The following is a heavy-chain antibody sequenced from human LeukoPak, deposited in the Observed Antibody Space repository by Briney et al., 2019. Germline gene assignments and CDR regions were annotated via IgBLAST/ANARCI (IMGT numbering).Heavy chain of an antibody. J-gene: IGHJ5*02. Sequence: SETLSLTCTVSGYSISSGYYWGWIRQPPGKGLEWIGSIYHSGSTYYNPSLKSRVTISVDTSKNQFSLKLSSVTAADTAVYYCARGPTLTFGGKNWFDPWGQGTLVTVSS. CDR3: ARGPTLTFGGKNWFDP. V-gene: IGHV4-38-2*02. CDR2: IYHSGST. D-gene: IGHD3-16*01. CDR1: GYSISSGYY.